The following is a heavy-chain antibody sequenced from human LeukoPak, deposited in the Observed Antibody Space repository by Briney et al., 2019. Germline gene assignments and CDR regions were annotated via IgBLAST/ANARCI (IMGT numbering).Heavy chain of an antibody. V-gene: IGHV3-21*01. Sequence: GGALRLSCAASGFTFSSYSMNWVRQAPGKGLEWVSSISTTSDYIYYADSLKGRLTISRDNAKNSLYLQMNSLRAEDTAVYYCARGGIYSQGFDYWGQGTLVTVSS. D-gene: IGHD6-13*01. CDR2: ISTTSDYI. J-gene: IGHJ4*02. CDR1: GFTFSSYS. CDR3: ARGGIYSQGFDY.